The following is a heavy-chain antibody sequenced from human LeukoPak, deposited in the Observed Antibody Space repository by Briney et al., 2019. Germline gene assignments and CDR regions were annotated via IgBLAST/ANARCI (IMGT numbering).Heavy chain of an antibody. J-gene: IGHJ4*02. CDR3: AGHYSSSWFNGNYYFDY. D-gene: IGHD6-13*01. CDR1: GGSINSYY. V-gene: IGHV4-59*08. CDR2: IYYSGST. Sequence: PSETLSLTCTVSGGSINSYYWSWIRQPPGKGLEWIGYIYYSGSTYYNPSLKSRVTISVDTSKNQFSLKLSSVTAADTAVYYCAGHYSSSWFNGNYYFDYWGQGTLVTVSS.